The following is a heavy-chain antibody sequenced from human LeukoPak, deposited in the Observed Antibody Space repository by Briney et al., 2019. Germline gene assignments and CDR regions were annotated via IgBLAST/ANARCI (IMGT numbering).Heavy chain of an antibody. CDR1: GGSFSGYY. V-gene: IGHV4-34*01. Sequence: PSETLSLTCAVYGGSFSGYYWSWIRQPPGKGLEWIGEINHSGSTNYNPSLKSRVTISVDTSKNQFSLKLSSVTAADTAVYFCARDLGTAGRPNDNWGQGTLVTVSS. CDR2: INHSGST. CDR3: ARDLGTAGRPNDN. D-gene: IGHD2-21*02. J-gene: IGHJ4*02.